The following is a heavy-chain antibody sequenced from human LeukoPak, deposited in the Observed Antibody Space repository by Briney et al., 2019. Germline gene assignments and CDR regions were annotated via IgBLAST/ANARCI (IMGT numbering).Heavy chain of an antibody. D-gene: IGHD5-18*01. CDR3: ARDSGYSHGSYYYYYYMDV. Sequence: ASVKVSCKASGYTFTSYGISWVRQAPGQGLEWMGWISAYNGNTNYAQKLQGRVTMTTDTSTSTAYMELRSLRSDDTAVYYCARDSGYSHGSYYYYYYMDVWGKGTTVTVSS. CDR1: GYTFTSYG. V-gene: IGHV1-18*01. CDR2: ISAYNGNT. J-gene: IGHJ6*03.